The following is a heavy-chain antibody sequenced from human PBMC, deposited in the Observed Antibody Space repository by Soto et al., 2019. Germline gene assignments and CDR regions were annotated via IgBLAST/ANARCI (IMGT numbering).Heavy chain of an antibody. D-gene: IGHD6-13*01. V-gene: IGHV2-5*02. Sequence: QITLKESGPTLVKPTQTLTLTCNFSGFSLTTRGVGVGWIRQPPGKALEWLTHIYWDDDIYYNPSLKSRLTITKDTSKDQVVLLMTDMDPVDTATYYCTHQGLAGYRNSWYSSGFGHWGQGIPVTVSS. CDR2: IYWDDDI. J-gene: IGHJ1*01. CDR1: GFSLTTRGVG. CDR3: THQGLAGYRNSWYSSGFGH.